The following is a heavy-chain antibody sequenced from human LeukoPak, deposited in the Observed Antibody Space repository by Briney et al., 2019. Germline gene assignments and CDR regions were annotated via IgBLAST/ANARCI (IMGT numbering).Heavy chain of an antibody. J-gene: IGHJ6*03. D-gene: IGHD2-2*01. Sequence: SETLSLTCTVSGDSISSYYWSWIRQPPGKGLEWIGYIYYSGSTNYNPSLKSRVTISVDTSKNQFSLKLSSVTAADSAVYYCARHCSRTSCSPYYYYYYMDVWGKGTTVTISS. CDR3: ARHCSRTSCSPYYYYYYMDV. CDR1: GDSISSYY. CDR2: IYYSGST. V-gene: IGHV4-59*01.